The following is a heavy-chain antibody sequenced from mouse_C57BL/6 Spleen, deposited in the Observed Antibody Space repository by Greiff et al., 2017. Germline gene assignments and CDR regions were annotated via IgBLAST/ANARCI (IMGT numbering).Heavy chain of an antibody. CDR3: ARGRLGGTCFDY. CDR2: IHPSDSET. V-gene: IGHV1-52*01. CDR1: GYTFTSYW. Sequence: QVQLQQPGAELVRPGSSVKLSCKASGYTFTSYWMHWVKQRPIQGLEWIGNIHPSDSETHYNQKFKDKATLTVDKSSSTAYMQLSSLTSEDSAVYYCARGRLGGTCFDYWGQGTTLTVSS. J-gene: IGHJ2*01. D-gene: IGHD4-1*01.